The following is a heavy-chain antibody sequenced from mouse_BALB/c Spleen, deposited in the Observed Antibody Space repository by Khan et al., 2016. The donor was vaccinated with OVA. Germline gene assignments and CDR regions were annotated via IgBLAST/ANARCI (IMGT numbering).Heavy chain of an antibody. J-gene: IGHJ2*01. CDR2: IWAGGST. V-gene: IGHV2-9*02. CDR1: GYSLTRYG. D-gene: IGHD3-3*01. Sequence: SGPGLVAPSQSLSITCTVYGYSLTRYGVHWVRQPPGKGLEWLGLIWAGGSTNYNWALMSRLSLSIDNSKSLVFLIMNSLKTDDTALYYSDRSKYVARYWGQGT. CDR3: DRSKYVARY.